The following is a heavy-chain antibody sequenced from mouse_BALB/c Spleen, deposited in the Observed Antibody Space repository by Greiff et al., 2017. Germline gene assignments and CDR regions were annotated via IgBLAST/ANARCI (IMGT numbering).Heavy chain of an antibody. Sequence: LQQPGSELVRTGASVKLSCKASGYTFTSYWMHWVKQRPGQGLEWIGNIYPGSGSTNYDEKFKSKATLTVDTSSSTAYMQLSSLTSEDSAVYYCTRDYDYYAMDYWGQGTSVTVSS. CDR2: IYPGSGST. CDR3: TRDYDYYAMDY. CDR1: GYTFTSYW. V-gene: IGHV1S22*01. J-gene: IGHJ4*01. D-gene: IGHD2-4*01.